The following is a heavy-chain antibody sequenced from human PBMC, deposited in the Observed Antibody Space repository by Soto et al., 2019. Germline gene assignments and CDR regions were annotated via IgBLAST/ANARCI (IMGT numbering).Heavy chain of an antibody. Sequence: QVQLVESGGGVVQPGRSLRVSCAASGFTFSSYGMHWVRQAPGKGLEWVAVISYDGMNKDYADSVKGRFTISRDNSKNTLDLQTNSLRDEDTAVYYCAKDGLAYSSGWTPNYFDYWGQGTLVTVSS. J-gene: IGHJ4*02. CDR1: GFTFSSYG. CDR3: AKDGLAYSSGWTPNYFDY. CDR2: ISYDGMNK. D-gene: IGHD6-19*01. V-gene: IGHV3-30*18.